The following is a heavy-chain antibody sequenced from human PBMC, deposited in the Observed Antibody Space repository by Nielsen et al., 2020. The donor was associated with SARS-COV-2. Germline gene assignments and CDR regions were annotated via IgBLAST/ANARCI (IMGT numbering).Heavy chain of an antibody. V-gene: IGHV4-39*07. Sequence: SETLSLTCTVSGDSISSRSYSWGWIRQSPGKGLEWIGSMFYSGSTYYNPSLKSRVTILLDTSKNQFSLKMTSVTAADTAVYYCARDHNTLVRGVLWFDPGGLGTLVTVSS. D-gene: IGHD3-10*01. CDR2: MFYSGST. CDR3: ARDHNTLVRGVLWFDP. CDR1: GDSISSRSYS. J-gene: IGHJ5*02.